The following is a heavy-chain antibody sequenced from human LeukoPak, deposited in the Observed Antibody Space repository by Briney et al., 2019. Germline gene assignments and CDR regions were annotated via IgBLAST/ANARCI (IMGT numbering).Heavy chain of an antibody. Sequence: SETLSLTCTVSGDSISSGDYYWSWIRQPAGKGLEWIGRISSSGSTNYNPSLKSRVTISVDTSKNQFSLKLSSVTAADTAVYYCARAVVVAATQTLWFDPWGQGTLVTVSS. CDR1: GDSISSGDYY. CDR2: ISSSGST. CDR3: ARAVVVAATQTLWFDP. J-gene: IGHJ5*02. D-gene: IGHD2-15*01. V-gene: IGHV4-61*02.